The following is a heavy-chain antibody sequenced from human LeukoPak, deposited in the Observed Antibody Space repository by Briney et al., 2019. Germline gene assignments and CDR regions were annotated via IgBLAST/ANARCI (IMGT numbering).Heavy chain of an antibody. CDR1: GYTFTSYY. Sequence: ASVKVSCKASGYTFTSYYMHWVRQAPGQGLEWMGWINAYNGNTNYAQKLQGRVTMTTETSTSTAYMVLRSQRSDDTAVYYCARRQGTTLSFDYWGQGTLVTVSS. D-gene: IGHD1-1*01. CDR3: ARRQGTTLSFDY. J-gene: IGHJ4*02. V-gene: IGHV1-18*04. CDR2: INAYNGNT.